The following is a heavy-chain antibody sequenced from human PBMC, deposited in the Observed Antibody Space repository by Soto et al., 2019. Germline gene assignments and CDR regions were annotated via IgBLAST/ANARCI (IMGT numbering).Heavy chain of an antibody. CDR1: GLTFSSYN. Sequence: GGSLRLSCAASGLTFSSYNMNWVRQAPGKGLEWVSYISGSGSPIHYADSVKGRFTISRDNAKNSLYLQMNSLRDGDTAVYYCASSYYYGMDVWGQGTTVTVSS. CDR2: ISGSGSPI. V-gene: IGHV3-48*02. CDR3: ASSYYYGMDV. J-gene: IGHJ6*02.